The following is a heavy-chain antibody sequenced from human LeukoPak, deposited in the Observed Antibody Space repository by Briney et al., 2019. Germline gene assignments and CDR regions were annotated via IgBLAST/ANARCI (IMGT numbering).Heavy chain of an antibody. J-gene: IGHJ4*02. D-gene: IGHD2-2*02. CDR3: ARCQGRSTSCYRGTDY. V-gene: IGHV4-34*01. Sequence: SETLSLTCAVYGGSFSGYYWSWIRQPPEKGLEWIGEINHSGSTNYNPSLKSRVTISVDTSKNQFSLKLSSVTAADTAVYYCARCQGRSTSCYRGTDYWGQGTLVTVSS. CDR1: GGSFSGYY. CDR2: INHSGST.